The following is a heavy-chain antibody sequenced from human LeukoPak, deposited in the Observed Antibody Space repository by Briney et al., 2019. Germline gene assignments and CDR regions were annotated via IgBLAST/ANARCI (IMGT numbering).Heavy chain of an antibody. V-gene: IGHV4-39*02. D-gene: IGHD3-22*01. Sequence: SETLSLTCAVSGGSISSNSYYWGWIRQPPGKGLEWIGSIYYSGSTYYNPSLKSRVTISVDTSKNQFSLKLSSVTAADTAVYYCARDFDSSGYWGVFDYWGQGTLVTVSS. CDR3: ARDFDSSGYWGVFDY. CDR2: IYYSGST. CDR1: GGSISSNSYY. J-gene: IGHJ4*02.